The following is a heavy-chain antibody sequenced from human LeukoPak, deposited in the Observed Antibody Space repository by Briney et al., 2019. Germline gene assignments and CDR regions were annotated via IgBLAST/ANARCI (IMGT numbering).Heavy chain of an antibody. CDR2: INPSCGST. V-gene: IGHV1-46*01. CDR1: GYTFTSYY. Sequence: ASVKVSCKASGYTFTSYYMHWVRQAPGQVLEWMGIINPSCGSTSYAQKFQGRVTMTMHMSTSTVYMELSSLRSEDTAVYYCARDLGGYNNRYFDLWGRGTLVTVSS. CDR3: ARDLGGYNNRYFDL. J-gene: IGHJ2*01. D-gene: IGHD5-24*01.